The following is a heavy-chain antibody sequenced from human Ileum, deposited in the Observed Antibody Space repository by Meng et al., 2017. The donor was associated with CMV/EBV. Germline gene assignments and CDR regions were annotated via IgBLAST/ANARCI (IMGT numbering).Heavy chain of an antibody. CDR1: SDSISSYY. J-gene: IGHJ2*01. CDR2: IYNSGST. CDR3: ARGLGDIVVVPAALRRYWYFDL. D-gene: IGHD2-2*01. V-gene: IGHV4-59*12. Sequence: GSLRLSCTVSSDSISSYYWSWIRQPPGKGLEWIGYIYNSGSTNYNPSLKSRVTISVDTSKNQFSLKLSSVTAADTAVYYCARGLGDIVVVPAALRRYWYFDLWGRGTLVTVSS.